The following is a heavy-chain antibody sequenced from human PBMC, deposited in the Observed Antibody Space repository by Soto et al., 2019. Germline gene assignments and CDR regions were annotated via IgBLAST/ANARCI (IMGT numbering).Heavy chain of an antibody. D-gene: IGHD6-13*01. CDR2: INPSGGST. Sequence: ASVKVSCKASGYTFTNYHIHWVRQAPGQGFEWMGIINPSGGSTTYAQKFQGRVTIARDTSANTAFMELSSLRSEDTAVYYCARGSAAAGPYYFDYWAQGTLVTVSS. J-gene: IGHJ4*02. CDR3: ARGSAAAGPYYFDY. V-gene: IGHV1-46*01. CDR1: GYTFTNYH.